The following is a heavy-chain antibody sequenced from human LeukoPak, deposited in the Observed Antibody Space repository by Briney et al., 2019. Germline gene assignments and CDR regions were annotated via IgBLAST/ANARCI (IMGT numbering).Heavy chain of an antibody. Sequence: SETLSLTCTVSGGSISSYYWSWIRQPPGKGLEWIGYNYYSGSTNYNPSLKSRVTMSVDTSKNQFSLKLSSVTAADTAVYYCARGGFDILTGYYFNYWGQGTLVTVSS. CDR2: NYYSGST. CDR1: GGSISSYY. J-gene: IGHJ4*02. D-gene: IGHD3-9*01. V-gene: IGHV4-59*01. CDR3: ARGGFDILTGYYFNY.